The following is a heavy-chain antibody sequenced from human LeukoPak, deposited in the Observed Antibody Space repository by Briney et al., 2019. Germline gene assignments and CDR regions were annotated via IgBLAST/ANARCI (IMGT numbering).Heavy chain of an antibody. CDR3: ARRDSSGYYAY. V-gene: IGHV4-59*08. D-gene: IGHD3-22*01. CDR1: GGSISSYY. J-gene: IGHJ4*02. CDR2: IYYTGST. Sequence: SETLSLTCTVSGGSISSYYWSWIRQPPGKGLEWIGFIYYTGSTNYNPSLKSRVTISVDTSMNQFSLKLSSVTAADTAVYYCARRDSSGYYAYWGQGTLVTVSS.